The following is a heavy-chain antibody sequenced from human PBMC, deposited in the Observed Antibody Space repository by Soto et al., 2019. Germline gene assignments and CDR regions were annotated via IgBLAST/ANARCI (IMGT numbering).Heavy chain of an antibody. Sequence: GGSLRLSCAASACPFITYGVQWVRQAPGKGLVWVSRIDTDGSSTNYADSVKGRFTVSRDNAKNTLYLQMNSLRAEDTAVYFCARANWFDTWGQGTLVTVSS. V-gene: IGHV3-74*01. CDR3: ARANWFDT. J-gene: IGHJ5*02. CDR2: IDTDGSST. CDR1: ACPFITYG.